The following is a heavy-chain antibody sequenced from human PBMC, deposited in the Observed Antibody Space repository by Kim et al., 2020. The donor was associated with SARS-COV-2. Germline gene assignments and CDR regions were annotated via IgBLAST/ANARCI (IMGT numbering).Heavy chain of an antibody. Sequence: SETLSLTCIVSGGSISNHYWSWIRQPPGKGLEWIGYIDYSGSTNSNPSLKSRVTIPVDTSKNQFSLKLSSVTAADTAVYYCARDPPGPDYSFDLWGQGTMVTVSS. V-gene: IGHV4-59*11. CDR2: IDYSGST. D-gene: IGHD5-12*01. J-gene: IGHJ3*01. CDR1: GGSISNHY. CDR3: ARDPPGPDYSFDL.